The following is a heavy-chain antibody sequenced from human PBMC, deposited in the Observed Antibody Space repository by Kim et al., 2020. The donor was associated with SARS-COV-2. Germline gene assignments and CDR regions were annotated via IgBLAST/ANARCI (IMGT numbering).Heavy chain of an antibody. CDR1: GFTFSSYA. Sequence: GGSLRLSCAASGFTFSSYAMSWVRQAPGKGLEWVSAISGSGGSAYYADSVKGRFTISRDNSKNTLFLQMNSLRAEDTAVHYCARGRGVYGDYIDSWGQGTLVTVSS. V-gene: IGHV3-23*01. CDR2: ISGSGGSA. D-gene: IGHD4-17*01. J-gene: IGHJ4*02. CDR3: ARGRGVYGDYIDS.